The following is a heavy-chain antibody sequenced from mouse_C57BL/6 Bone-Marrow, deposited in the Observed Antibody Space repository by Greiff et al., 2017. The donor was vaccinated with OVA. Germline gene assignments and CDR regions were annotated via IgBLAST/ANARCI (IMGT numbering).Heavy chain of an antibody. V-gene: IGHV1-7*01. CDR2: INPSSGYT. CDR3: ARGLRREYFDY. J-gene: IGHJ2*01. D-gene: IGHD2-2*01. Sequence: QVQLQQSGAELAKPGASVKLSRKASGYTFTSYWMHWVKQRPGQGLEWIGYINPSSGYTKYNQKFKDKATLTADKSSSTAYMQLSSLTYEDSAVDFCARGLRREYFDYWGQGTILTVSS. CDR1: GYTFTSYW.